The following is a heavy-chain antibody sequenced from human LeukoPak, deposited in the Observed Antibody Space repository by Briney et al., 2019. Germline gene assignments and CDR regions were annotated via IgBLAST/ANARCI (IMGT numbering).Heavy chain of an antibody. D-gene: IGHD3/OR15-3a*01. CDR1: GGSISSYY. J-gene: IGHJ3*02. CDR3: AKDGPFDI. Sequence: SEPLSLPCTVSGGSISSYYWSWIRQPPGKGLEWIGYIYSSGSTNYNPSLKSRVTISIDTSKNQFSLKVNSVTAADTSVYYCAKDGPFDIWGQETMVIVSS. CDR2: IYSSGST. V-gene: IGHV4-59*01.